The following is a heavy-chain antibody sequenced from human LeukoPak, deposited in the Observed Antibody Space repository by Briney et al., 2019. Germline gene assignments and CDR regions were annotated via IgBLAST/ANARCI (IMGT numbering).Heavy chain of an antibody. CDR2: INPNSGGT. CDR3: ARDVLREQGPYYYYYYGMDV. V-gene: IGHV1-2*02. CDR1: GYTFTGYY. D-gene: IGHD3-16*01. J-gene: IGHJ6*02. Sequence: GSSVKVSCKASGYTFTGYYMHWVRQAPGQGLEWMGWINPNSGGTNYAQKFQGRVTMTRDTSISTAYMELSRLRSDDTAVYYCARDVLREQGPYYYYYYGMDVWGQGTTVTVSS.